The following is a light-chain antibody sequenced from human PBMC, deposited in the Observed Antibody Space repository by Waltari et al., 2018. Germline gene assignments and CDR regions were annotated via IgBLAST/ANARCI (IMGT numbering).Light chain of an antibody. CDR1: QSVRKY. CDR2: DAS. J-gene: IGKJ1*01. CDR3: QKYESVPAT. Sequence: EIVLTQSPGTLSLSPAERATLSCRASQSVRKYLAWYQQRPGQAPRLLIYDASTRATGIPDRFSGSGFGTDFSLTISRLEPEDFAVYYCQKYESVPATFGQGTKVEIK. V-gene: IGKV3-20*01.